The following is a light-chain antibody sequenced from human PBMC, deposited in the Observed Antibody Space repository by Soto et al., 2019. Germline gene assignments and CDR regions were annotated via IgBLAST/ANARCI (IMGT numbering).Light chain of an antibody. J-gene: IGKJ5*01. V-gene: IGKV3-15*01. CDR3: QQYKNWPL. Sequence: MVVTECTASWSVYQWERITLSCRTSHSVNSHVAWYQQKPGQAPRLLLYGASTRATGIPVRFSGSGFGTEFTLTISSLQSEDFAVYYCQQYKNWPLFGQGTRLEI. CDR2: GAS. CDR1: HSVNSH.